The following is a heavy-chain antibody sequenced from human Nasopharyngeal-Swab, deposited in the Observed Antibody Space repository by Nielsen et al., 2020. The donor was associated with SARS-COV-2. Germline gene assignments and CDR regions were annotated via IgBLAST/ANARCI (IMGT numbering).Heavy chain of an antibody. Sequence: SETLSLTCTVSGGSISSGGYYWSWIRQHPGKGLEWIGYIYYSGSTYYNPSRKSRVTISVDTSKNQFSLKLSSVTAADTAVYYCASARTRTIFGVVGWFDPWGQGTLVTVSS. CDR1: GGSISSGGYY. V-gene: IGHV4-31*03. D-gene: IGHD3-3*01. CDR3: ASARTRTIFGVVGWFDP. CDR2: IYYSGST. J-gene: IGHJ5*02.